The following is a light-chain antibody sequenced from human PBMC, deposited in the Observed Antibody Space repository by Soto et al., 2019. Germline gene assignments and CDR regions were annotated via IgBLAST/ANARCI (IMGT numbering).Light chain of an antibody. CDR1: QSVSSY. V-gene: IGKV3-11*01. J-gene: IGKJ3*01. Sequence: PGERATLSCRASQSVSSYLAWYQQKPGQAPRLLIYDASNRATGIPARFSGSGSGTDFTLTISSLEPEDFAVYYCQQRSNWPPLFTFGPGTKVDIK. CDR3: QQRSNWPPLFT. CDR2: DAS.